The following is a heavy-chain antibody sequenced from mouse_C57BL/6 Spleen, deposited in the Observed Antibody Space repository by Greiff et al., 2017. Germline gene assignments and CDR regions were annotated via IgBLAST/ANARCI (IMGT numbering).Heavy chain of an antibody. Sequence: VQLQQSGAELVRQGASVKLSCTASGFNIKDYYMHWVKQRPEQGLEWIGRIDPEDGDTEYAPKFQGKATMTADTSSNTAYLQLSSLTSEDTAVYYCTTLYYYGSSYFYAMDYWGQGTSGTVSS. CDR1: GFNIKDYY. J-gene: IGHJ4*01. CDR2: IDPEDGDT. D-gene: IGHD1-1*01. CDR3: TTLYYYGSSYFYAMDY. V-gene: IGHV14-1*01.